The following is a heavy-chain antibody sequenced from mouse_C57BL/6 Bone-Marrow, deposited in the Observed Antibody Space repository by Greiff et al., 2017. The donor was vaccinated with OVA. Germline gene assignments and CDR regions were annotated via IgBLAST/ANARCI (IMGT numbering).Heavy chain of an antibody. CDR1: GYTFTSYG. CDR2: IYPRSGNT. Sequence: QVHVKQSGAELARPGASVKLSCKASGYTFTSYGISWVKQRTGQGLEWIGEIYPRSGNTYYNEKFKGKATLTADKSSSTAYMELRSLTSEDSAVYFCARGVTTVVATSYWGQGTTLTVSS. V-gene: IGHV1-81*01. D-gene: IGHD1-1*01. CDR3: ARGVTTVVATSY. J-gene: IGHJ2*01.